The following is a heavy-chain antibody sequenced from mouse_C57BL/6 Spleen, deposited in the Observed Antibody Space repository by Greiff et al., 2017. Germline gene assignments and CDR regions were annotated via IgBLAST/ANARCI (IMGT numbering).Heavy chain of an antibody. J-gene: IGHJ2*01. V-gene: IGHV1-54*01. Sequence: QVQLQQSGAELVRPGTSVKVSCKASGYAFNNYLIEWVKQRPGQGLEWIGVINPGSGGTNYNEKFQGKATLTADKSSTTAYMPRSSLTSEDSAVYFVARSGSFYFGDWGQGITLTVSS. CDR3: ARSGSFYFGD. D-gene: IGHD1-1*02. CDR2: INPGSGGT. CDR1: GYAFNNYL.